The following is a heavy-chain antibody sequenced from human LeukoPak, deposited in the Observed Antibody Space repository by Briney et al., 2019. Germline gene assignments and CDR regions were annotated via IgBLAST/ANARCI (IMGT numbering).Heavy chain of an antibody. CDR1: GFTFSSYS. Sequence: PGGSLRLSCAASGFTFSSYSMNWVRQAPGKGLEWVSSISSRSSYIYYADSVKGRFTISRDNAKNSLYLQMNSLRAEDTAVYYCARVGYDFWSGYVYWGQGTLVTVSS. J-gene: IGHJ4*02. CDR2: ISSRSSYI. V-gene: IGHV3-21*01. D-gene: IGHD3-3*01. CDR3: ARVGYDFWSGYVY.